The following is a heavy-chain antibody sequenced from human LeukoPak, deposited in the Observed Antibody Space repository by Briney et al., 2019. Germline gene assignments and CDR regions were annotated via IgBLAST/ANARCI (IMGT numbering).Heavy chain of an antibody. CDR1: GFTFSGSA. CDR2: IRSKANSYAT. D-gene: IGHD1-26*01. CDR3: TRVAYVGADFDY. Sequence: GGSLRLSCAASGFTFSGSAMHWVRQASGKGLEWVGRIRSKANSYATAYAASVKGRFTISRDDSKNTAYLQMYSLKTEDTAMYYCTRVAYVGADFDYRGQGTLVTVSS. V-gene: IGHV3-73*01. J-gene: IGHJ4*02.